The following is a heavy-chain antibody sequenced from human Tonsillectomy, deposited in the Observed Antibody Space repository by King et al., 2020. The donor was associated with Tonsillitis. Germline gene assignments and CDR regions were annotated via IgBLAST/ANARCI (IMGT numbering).Heavy chain of an antibody. CDR3: ARQGDMGSSDGWDY. Sequence: VQLVESGAEVKKPGESLTISCKGSGYMFTNSWIGWVRQMPGKGLEWMGLIYPGDSDTRYSPSFQGRVTISADKSISTAYLQWSSLKASDTAMYYCARQGDMGSSDGWDYWGQGTLITVSS. J-gene: IGHJ4*02. CDR2: IYPGDSDT. D-gene: IGHD6-19*01. V-gene: IGHV5-51*01. CDR1: GYMFTNSW.